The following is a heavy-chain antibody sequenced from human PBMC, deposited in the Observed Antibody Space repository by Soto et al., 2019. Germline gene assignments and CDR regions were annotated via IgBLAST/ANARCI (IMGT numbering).Heavy chain of an antibody. CDR1: GGSISSGDYY. J-gene: IGHJ4*02. CDR2: IYYSGST. CDR3: ARVEDYYDSSGYYV. V-gene: IGHV4-30-4*01. Sequence: QVQLQESGPGLVKPSQTLSLTCTVSGGSISSGDYYWSGIRQPPGKCLEWIGYIYYSGSTYYNPSLKSRVTISVDTSKNQFSLKLSSVTAADTAVYYCARVEDYYDSSGYYVWGQGTLVTVSS. D-gene: IGHD3-22*01.